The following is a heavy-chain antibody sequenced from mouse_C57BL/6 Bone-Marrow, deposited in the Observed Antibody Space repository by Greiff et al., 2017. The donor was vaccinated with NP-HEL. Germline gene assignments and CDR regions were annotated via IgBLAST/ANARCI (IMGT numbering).Heavy chain of an antibody. CDR2: INPNNGGT. Sequence: VQLQQSGPELVKPGASVKIPCKASGYTFTDYNMDWVKQSHGKSLEWIGDINPNNGGTIYNQKFKGKATLTVDKSSSTAYMELRSLTSEDTAVYYCARSRRDSSGYEAWFAYWGQGTLVTVSA. J-gene: IGHJ3*01. V-gene: IGHV1-18*01. CDR1: GYTFTDYN. CDR3: ARSRRDSSGYEAWFAY. D-gene: IGHD3-2*02.